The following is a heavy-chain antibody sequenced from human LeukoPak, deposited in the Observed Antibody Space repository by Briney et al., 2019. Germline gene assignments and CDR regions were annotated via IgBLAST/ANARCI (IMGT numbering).Heavy chain of an antibody. J-gene: IGHJ6*03. V-gene: IGHV1-2*02. Sequence: GASVKVSCKASGYTFTGYYMHWVRQAPGQGLEGMGWINPNSGGTNYAQKFQGRVTMTRDTSISTAYMELSRLRSDDTAVYYCAAGGLGYCSSTSCSDYYYYYYMDVWGKGTTVTASS. CDR3: AAGGLGYCSSTSCSDYYYYYYMDV. CDR2: INPNSGGT. CDR1: GYTFTGYY. D-gene: IGHD2-2*01.